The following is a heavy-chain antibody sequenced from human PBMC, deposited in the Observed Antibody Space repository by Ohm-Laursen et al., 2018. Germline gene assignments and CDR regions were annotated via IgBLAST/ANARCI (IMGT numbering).Heavy chain of an antibody. J-gene: IGHJ6*02. V-gene: IGHV3-23*01. CDR2: ISSSGGTT. D-gene: IGHD2-15*01. CDR1: GFTFSSYA. Sequence: GSLRLSCTASGFTFSSYAMSWVRQAPGKGLEWVSAISSSGGTTYYPDSVKGRFTISRDNSRNTLYLQMNSLRAEDTAIYYCARGSPRERVVVVAATPSPYFFYVMDVWGQGTTVTVSS. CDR3: ARGSPRERVVVVAATPSPYFFYVMDV.